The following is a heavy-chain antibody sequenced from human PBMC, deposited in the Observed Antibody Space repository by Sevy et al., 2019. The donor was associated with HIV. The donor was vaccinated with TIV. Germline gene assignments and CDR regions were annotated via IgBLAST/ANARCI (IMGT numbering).Heavy chain of an antibody. Sequence: GGSLRLSCAASGFTFSDYYMSWIRQAPGKGLEWVSYISSRGSYRNYADSVKGRFTISRDNARNSLYLQMNSLRAEDTAVYYCARDRRLYDSSVHLSGSWGQGTLVTVSS. CDR1: GFTFSDYY. J-gene: IGHJ5*02. D-gene: IGHD3-22*01. CDR3: ARDRRLYDSSVHLSGS. V-gene: IGHV3-11*06. CDR2: ISSRGSYR.